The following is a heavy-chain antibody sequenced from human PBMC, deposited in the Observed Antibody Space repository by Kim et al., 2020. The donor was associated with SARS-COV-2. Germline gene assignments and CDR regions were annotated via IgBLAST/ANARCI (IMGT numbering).Heavy chain of an antibody. D-gene: IGHD2-2*01. CDR2: IIPIFGTA. V-gene: IGHV1-69*13. J-gene: IGHJ6*02. CDR3: ARDRVVVVPAATYGMDV. Sequence: SVKVSCKASGGTFSRYAISWVRQAPGQGLEWMGGIIPIFGTANYAQKFQGRVTITADESTSTAYMELSSLRSEDTAVYYCARDRVVVVPAATYGMDVWGQGTTVTVSS. CDR1: GGTFSRYA.